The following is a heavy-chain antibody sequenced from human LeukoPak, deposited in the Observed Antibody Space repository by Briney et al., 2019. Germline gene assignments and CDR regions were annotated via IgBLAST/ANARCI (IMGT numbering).Heavy chain of an antibody. CDR3: ASGVFRYCSSTSCYTSDY. CDR2: ISSNGGST. CDR1: GFTLTSYA. Sequence: PGGAPRVSRAAPGFTLTSYAMHSVRQAPGEGLGYVSAISSNGGSTYYANSVKGRFTISRDNSKNTLYLQMGSLRAEDMAVYYCASGVFRYCSSTSCYTSDYWGQGTLVTVSS. V-gene: IGHV3-64*01. D-gene: IGHD2-2*02. J-gene: IGHJ4*02.